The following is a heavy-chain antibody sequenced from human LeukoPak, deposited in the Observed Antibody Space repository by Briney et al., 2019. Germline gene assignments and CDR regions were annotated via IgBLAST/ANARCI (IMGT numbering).Heavy chain of an antibody. V-gene: IGHV4-59*01. D-gene: IGHD4/OR15-4a*01. J-gene: IGHJ3*02. CDR3: ARAPPYMVLNQHDAFDI. CDR2: TYYSGST. CDR1: GGSISSYY. Sequence: KPSETLSLTCTVSGGSISSYYWSWIRLPPGKGLEWIGYTYYSGSTNYNPSLKSRVTISVDTSKNQFSLKLSSVTAADTAVYYCARAPPYMVLNQHDAFDIWGQGTMVTVSS.